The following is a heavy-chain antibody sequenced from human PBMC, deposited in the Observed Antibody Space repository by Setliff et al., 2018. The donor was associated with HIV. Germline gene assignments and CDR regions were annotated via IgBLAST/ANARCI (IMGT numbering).Heavy chain of an antibody. J-gene: IGHJ6*03. CDR1: GYTFTSYG. Sequence: ASVKVSCKSSGYTFTSYGISWVRQAPGQGLEWVGWISAYNGNTNYAQKLQGRVTMTTDTSTSTAYMELRSLRSDDTAVYYCARVTADRTNYYYYMDVWDKGTTVTVSS. V-gene: IGHV1-18*01. D-gene: IGHD4-17*01. CDR3: ARVTADRTNYYYYMDV. CDR2: ISAYNGNT.